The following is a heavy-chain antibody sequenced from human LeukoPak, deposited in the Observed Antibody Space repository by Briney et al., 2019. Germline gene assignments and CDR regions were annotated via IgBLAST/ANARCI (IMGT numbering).Heavy chain of an antibody. CDR2: FDPEDGET. Sequence: ASVKVSCKVSGYTLTELSMHWVRQAPGKGLEWMGGFDPEDGETIYAQKFQGRVTMTEDTSTDTAYMELSSLRSEDTAVYYCARDGGAGYDFWSDYIGAFDIWGQGTMVTVSS. D-gene: IGHD3-3*01. CDR1: GYTLTELS. CDR3: ARDGGAGYDFWSDYIGAFDI. V-gene: IGHV1-24*01. J-gene: IGHJ3*02.